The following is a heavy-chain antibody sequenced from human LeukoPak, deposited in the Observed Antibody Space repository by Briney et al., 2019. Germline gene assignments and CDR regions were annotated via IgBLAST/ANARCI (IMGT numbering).Heavy chain of an antibody. CDR3: ARERGGTFSFDY. CDR1: GYXFTTYH. J-gene: IGHJ4*02. CDR2: IKSNGGST. D-gene: IGHD2-15*01. V-gene: IGHV1-46*01. Sequence: ASVKVSCKASGYXFTTYHIHWVRQAPGQGLEWMGIIKSNGGSTGYAQKFQGRVTITRDTSTSTAYMELSGLRSEDTAVYYCARERGGTFSFDYWGQGTLVTVSS.